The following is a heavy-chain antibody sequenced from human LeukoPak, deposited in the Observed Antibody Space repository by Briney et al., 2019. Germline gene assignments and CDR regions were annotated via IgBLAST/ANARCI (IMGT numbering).Heavy chain of an antibody. D-gene: IGHD3-10*01. V-gene: IGHV1-18*01. J-gene: IGHJ5*02. Sequence: GASVKVSCKASGYTFTSYGISWVRQAPGQGLEWMGWISAYNGNTNYAQKLQGRVTMTTDTSTSTAYMELRSPRSDDTAVYYCARGKMVRGAGDWFDPWGQGTLVTVSS. CDR1: GYTFTSYG. CDR3: ARGKMVRGAGDWFDP. CDR2: ISAYNGNT.